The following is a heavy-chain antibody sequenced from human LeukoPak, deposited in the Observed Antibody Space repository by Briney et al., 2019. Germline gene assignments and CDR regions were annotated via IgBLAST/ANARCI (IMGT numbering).Heavy chain of an antibody. V-gene: IGHV1-18*01. Sequence: ASVKVSCKASGYTFTSYGIIWVRQAPGQGLEWMGWISAYNGNTNYAQKLQGRVTMTTDTSTSTAYMEVRSLRSDDTAVYYCARVHNDILTGYYTAPEYWGQGTLVTVSS. CDR2: ISAYNGNT. CDR1: GYTFTSYG. J-gene: IGHJ4*02. D-gene: IGHD3-9*01. CDR3: ARVHNDILTGYYTAPEY.